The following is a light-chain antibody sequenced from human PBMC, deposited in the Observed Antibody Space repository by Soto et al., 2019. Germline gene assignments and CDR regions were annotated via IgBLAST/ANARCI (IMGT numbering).Light chain of an antibody. J-gene: IGLJ1*01. CDR2: DVT. CDR3: CLFAGSYSSV. Sequence: QSVLTQPRSVSGAPGQSVTISCTGTSSDVGRYDYVSWYQQYPGEAPKLIIYDVTERPSGVPDRFSGSKSGNTAPLTISGLRAEDEAAYSCCLFAGSYSSVFGSGTKVTVL. CDR1: SSDVGRYDY. V-gene: IGLV2-11*01.